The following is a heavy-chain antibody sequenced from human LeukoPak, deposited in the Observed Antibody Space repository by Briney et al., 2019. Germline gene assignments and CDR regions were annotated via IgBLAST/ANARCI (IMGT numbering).Heavy chain of an antibody. CDR1: GGSFSDSY. CDR2: THHSGTT. J-gene: IGHJ6*03. Sequence: SETLSLTCAVYGGSFSDSYWTWIRQRPGKGLEWIGETHHSGTTNFNPSLQSRVSISVDTAKNQFFLRVASMTAADTALYYCARGRKVSGVRRINWARHENYFFYYIDVWGKGTSVSVSS. CDR3: ARGRKVSGVRRINWARHENYFFYYIDV. V-gene: IGHV4-34*01. D-gene: IGHD1-14*01.